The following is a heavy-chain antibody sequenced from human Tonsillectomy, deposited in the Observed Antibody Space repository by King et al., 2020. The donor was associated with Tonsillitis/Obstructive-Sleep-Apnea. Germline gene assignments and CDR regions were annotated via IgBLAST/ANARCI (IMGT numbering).Heavy chain of an antibody. CDR1: GFTFNNAW. V-gene: IGHV3-15*01. D-gene: IGHD1-7*01. CDR3: TTAGYNWNYERPSDD. CDR2: IKSKTDGGTT. Sequence: VQLVESGGGLVKPGGSLRLSCAASGFTFNNAWMSWVRQAPGKGLEWVGRIKSKTDGGTTDYSAPVKGRFTISRDDSKTTLFLQMNSLKAEDTAVYFCTTAGYNWNYERPSDDWGQGTLVTVSS. J-gene: IGHJ4*02.